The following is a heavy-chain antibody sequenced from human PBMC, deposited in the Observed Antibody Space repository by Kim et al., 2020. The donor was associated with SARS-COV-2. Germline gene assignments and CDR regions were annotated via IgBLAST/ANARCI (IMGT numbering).Heavy chain of an antibody. CDR3: ARGAAVAGYYYYGMDF. V-gene: IGHV3-30*04. Sequence: GGSLRLSCSASGFTFSNFAMHWVRQAPGKGLEWVALISYDGDNKYSADSVKGRFSISRDNFRNTLSLQMNSLRAEDTAVYYCARGAAVAGYYYYGMDFWGQGTTVTVSS. D-gene: IGHD6-19*01. J-gene: IGHJ6*02. CDR1: GFTFSNFA. CDR2: ISYDGDNK.